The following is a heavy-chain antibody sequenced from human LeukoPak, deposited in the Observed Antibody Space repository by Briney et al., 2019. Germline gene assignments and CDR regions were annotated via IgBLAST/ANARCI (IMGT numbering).Heavy chain of an antibody. D-gene: IGHD3-22*01. V-gene: IGHV3-13*01. CDR1: GFTFSTFD. J-gene: IGHJ4*02. CDR3: ARDDDYYDSSGYYKFDY. CDR2: IGTAFDT. Sequence: GGSLRLSCAASGFTFSTFDLHWVRQVTGKGLEWVSAIGTAFDTSYADSVKGRFTISRDNAKNSLYLQMNSLRAEDTAVYYCARDDDYYDSSGYYKFDYWGQGTLVTVSS.